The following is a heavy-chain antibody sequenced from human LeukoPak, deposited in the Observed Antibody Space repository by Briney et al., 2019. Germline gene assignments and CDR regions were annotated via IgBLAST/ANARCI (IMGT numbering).Heavy chain of an antibody. V-gene: IGHV4-4*07. CDR1: GGSINNYY. J-gene: IGHJ3*02. Sequence: SETLSLTCTVSGGSINNYYWSWIRQPAGKGLEWIGRIYTRGSTNYNPSLKSRVTMSVDTSKNQFSLKLSPVTAADTAVYYCARGRYSADICSGGDAFDIWGQGTMVSVSS. CDR2: IYTRGST. D-gene: IGHD1-26*01. CDR3: ARGRYSADICSGGDAFDI.